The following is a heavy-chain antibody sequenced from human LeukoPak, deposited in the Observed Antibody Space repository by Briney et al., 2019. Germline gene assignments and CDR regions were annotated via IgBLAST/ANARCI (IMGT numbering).Heavy chain of an antibody. D-gene: IGHD3-3*01. V-gene: IGHV3-33*03. CDR1: GFTFSTYG. Sequence: GGSLRLSCAASGFTFSTYGMNWVRQAPGKGLEWVAIIWYDGNNKYYADSVKGRFTISRDNAKNSLYLQMNSLRAEDTALYYCARSYDFWSGYYQYYFDYWGQGTLVTVSS. CDR3: ARSYDFWSGYYQYYFDY. J-gene: IGHJ4*02. CDR2: IWYDGNNK.